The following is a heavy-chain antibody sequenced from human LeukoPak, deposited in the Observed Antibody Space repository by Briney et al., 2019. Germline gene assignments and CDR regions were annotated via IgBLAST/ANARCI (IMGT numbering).Heavy chain of an antibody. V-gene: IGHV4-31*03. CDR2: IYYSGST. CDR1: GGSISSGGYY. Sequence: TSETLFLTCTVSGGSISSGGYYWSWIRQHPGKGLEWIGYIYYSGSTYYNPSLKSRVTISVDTSKNQFSLKLSSVTAADTAVYYCARFGFGGMDVWGQGTTVTVSS. J-gene: IGHJ6*02. CDR3: ARFGFGGMDV. D-gene: IGHD3-3*01.